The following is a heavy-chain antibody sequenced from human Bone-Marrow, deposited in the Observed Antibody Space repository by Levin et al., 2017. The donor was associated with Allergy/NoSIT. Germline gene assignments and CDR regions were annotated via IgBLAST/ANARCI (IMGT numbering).Heavy chain of an antibody. CDR2: ISHSGTT. CDR3: ARGLYSSVRSFDY. J-gene: IGHJ4*02. V-gene: IGHV4-4*02. Sequence: SETLSLTCAVSGGSISSRYWWSWVRQPPRRGLEWIGEISHSGTTDYNPSLKGRVTISVDKSRNQFSLKLTSVTAADTAVYFCARGLYSSVRSFDYWGQGTLVTVSS. CDR1: GGSISSRYW. D-gene: IGHD6-19*01.